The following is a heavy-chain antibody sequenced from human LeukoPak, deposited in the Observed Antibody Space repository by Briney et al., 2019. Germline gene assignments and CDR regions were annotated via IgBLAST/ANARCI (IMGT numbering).Heavy chain of an antibody. J-gene: IGHJ4*02. Sequence: PGGSLRLSCAASGFTFSSYAMHWVRQAPGKGLEWVAVISYDGSNKHYADSVKGRFTISRDNSKNTLYLQMNSLRAEDTAVYYCARDRATMIVVALFDYWGQGTLVTVSS. CDR3: ARDRATMIVVALFDY. V-gene: IGHV3-30-3*01. CDR1: GFTFSSYA. CDR2: ISYDGSNK. D-gene: IGHD3-22*01.